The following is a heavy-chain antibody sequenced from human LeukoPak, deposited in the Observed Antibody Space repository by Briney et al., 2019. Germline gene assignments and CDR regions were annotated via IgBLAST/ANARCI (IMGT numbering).Heavy chain of an antibody. CDR3: AKGAGGSYGLHYFDY. CDR1: GFTFSSYG. V-gene: IGHV3-23*01. J-gene: IGHJ4*02. Sequence: SGGSLRLSCAASGFTFSSYGVSWVRQAPGKGLERVSAISGSGGSTYYADSVKGRFTISRDNSKNTVYLQMNTLRAEDTAVYYCAKGAGGSYGLHYFDYWGQGALVTVSS. D-gene: IGHD3-10*01. CDR2: ISGSGGST.